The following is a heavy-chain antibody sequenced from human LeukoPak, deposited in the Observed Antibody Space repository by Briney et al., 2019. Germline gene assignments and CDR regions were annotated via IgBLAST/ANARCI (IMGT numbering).Heavy chain of an antibody. D-gene: IGHD5-12*01. CDR1: GYTFTGYY. J-gene: IGHJ4*02. Sequence: ASVKVSCKASGYTFTGYYMHWVRQAPGQGLEWMGWINPNSGGTNYAQKFQGRVTMTRDTSISTAYMELSSLRSEDTAVYYCARDPATIARNFDYWGQGTLVTVSS. CDR2: INPNSGGT. V-gene: IGHV1-2*02. CDR3: ARDPATIARNFDY.